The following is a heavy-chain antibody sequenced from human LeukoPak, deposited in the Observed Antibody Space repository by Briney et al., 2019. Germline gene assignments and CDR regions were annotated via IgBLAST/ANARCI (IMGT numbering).Heavy chain of an antibody. V-gene: IGHV4-34*12. CDR1: GESLNYYY. CDR2: VFDGKTT. Sequence: SETLSLTCAVYGESLNYYYWSWIRQSPEKGLEWIGEVFDGKTTNYNPSLKSRVTISAVTSSNQFSLNLKSVTAADTAVYYCASGAWATRLHSWAQGTLVIVYS. J-gene: IGHJ4*02. CDR3: ASGAWATRLHS. D-gene: IGHD5-24*01.